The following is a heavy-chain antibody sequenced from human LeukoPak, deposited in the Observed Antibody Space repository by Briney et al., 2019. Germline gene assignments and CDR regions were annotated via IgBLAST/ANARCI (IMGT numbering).Heavy chain of an antibody. D-gene: IGHD7-27*01. V-gene: IGHV4-4*07. J-gene: IGHJ3*02. CDR1: GGSISSDY. CDR3: ARLPRASWGKYDAFDI. CDR2: IYTSGST. Sequence: SETLSLTCTVSGGSISSDYWSWIRQPAGKGREWIGRIYTSGSTNYNPSLKSRVTMSVDTSKNQFSLKLSSVTAADTAVYYCARLPRASWGKYDAFDIWGQGTMVTVSS.